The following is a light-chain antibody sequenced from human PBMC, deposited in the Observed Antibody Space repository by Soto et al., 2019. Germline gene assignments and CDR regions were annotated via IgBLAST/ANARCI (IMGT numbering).Light chain of an antibody. CDR1: NFGSKS. Sequence: SYELTQPPSVSVAPEKTSRITCGGNNFGSKSVQWYQQKPGLAPVFVIYYDTNRHSGIPERFSGSNSGNTATLTITSVEAGDAADYYCQVWDSRSDHAVFGGGTKLTVL. CDR2: YDT. V-gene: IGLV3-21*04. CDR3: QVWDSRSDHAV. J-gene: IGLJ3*02.